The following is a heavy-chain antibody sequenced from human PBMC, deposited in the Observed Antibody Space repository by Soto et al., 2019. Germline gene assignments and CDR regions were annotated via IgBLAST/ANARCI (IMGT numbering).Heavy chain of an antibody. Sequence: EVQLVESGGGLVQPGGSLRLSCAASGFTFSSYSMNWVRQAPGKGLEWVSYISSSSSTIYYADSVKGRFTISRDNAKNPLYLQMNSLRAEDTAVYYCAREGFYYYYGMDVWGQGTTVTVSS. CDR2: ISSSSSTI. CDR1: GFTFSSYS. V-gene: IGHV3-48*01. J-gene: IGHJ6*02. CDR3: AREGFYYYYGMDV.